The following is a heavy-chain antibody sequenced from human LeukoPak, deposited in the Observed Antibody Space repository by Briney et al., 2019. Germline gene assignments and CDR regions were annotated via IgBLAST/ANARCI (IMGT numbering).Heavy chain of an antibody. CDR3: ARDAQLTSYSSSWSWFDP. V-gene: IGHV1-46*01. D-gene: IGHD6-6*01. CDR1: GYTFTSYY. J-gene: IGHJ5*02. CDR2: INPSGGST. Sequence: ASVKVSCKASGYTFTSYYMHWVRQAPGQRLEWMGIINPSGGSTSYAQKFQGRVTMTRDTSTSTVYMELSSLRSEDTAVYYCARDAQLTSYSSSWSWFDPWGQGTLVTVSS.